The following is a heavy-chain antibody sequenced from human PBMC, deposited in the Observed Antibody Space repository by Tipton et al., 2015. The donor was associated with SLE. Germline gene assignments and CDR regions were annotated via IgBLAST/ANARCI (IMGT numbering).Heavy chain of an antibody. CDR2: IYYSGST. V-gene: IGHV4-59*11. Sequence: TLSLTCTVSGGSISSHYWSWIRQPPGKGLEWIGYIYYSGSTNYNPSLKSRVTISVDTSKNQFSLKLSSVTAADTAVYYCARGGGYCSRMDYFDYWGQGTLVTVSS. D-gene: IGHD6-13*01. J-gene: IGHJ4*02. CDR3: ARGGGYCSRMDYFDY. CDR1: GGSISSHY.